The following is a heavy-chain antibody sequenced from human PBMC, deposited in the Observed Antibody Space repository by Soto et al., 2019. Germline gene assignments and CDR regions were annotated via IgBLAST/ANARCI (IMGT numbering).Heavy chain of an antibody. CDR2: ISTDNGNT. D-gene: IGHD3-3*01. CDR3: ARDKGITTFGVYSMYYYGMDV. V-gene: IGHV1-18*01. CDR1: GYTFTNSG. J-gene: IGHJ6*02. Sequence: ASVKVSCKASGYTFTNSGISWVRQAPGQGLEWMGWISTDNGNTNYAQHLQGRVSMTTDTSTSTAYMDLRSLRSDDTAVYYCARDKGITTFGVYSMYYYGMDVWGQGTTVTVSS.